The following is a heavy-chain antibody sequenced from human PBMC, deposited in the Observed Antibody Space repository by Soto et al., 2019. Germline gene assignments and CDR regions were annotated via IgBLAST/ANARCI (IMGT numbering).Heavy chain of an antibody. Sequence: GASVKVSCKASGYTLTSYGISWVRQAPGQGLEWMGWISAYNGNTNYAQKLQGRVTMTTDTSTSTAYMELRSLRSDDTAVYYCARPAGYCSSTSCYPENWFDPWGQGTLVTVSS. CDR2: ISAYNGNT. CDR3: ARPAGYCSSTSCYPENWFDP. V-gene: IGHV1-18*04. J-gene: IGHJ5*02. CDR1: GYTLTSYG. D-gene: IGHD2-2*01.